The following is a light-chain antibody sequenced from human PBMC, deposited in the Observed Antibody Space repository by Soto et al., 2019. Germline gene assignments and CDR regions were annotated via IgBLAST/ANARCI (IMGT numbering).Light chain of an antibody. CDR1: QSVSSN. J-gene: IGKJ1*01. CDR2: GVS. V-gene: IGKV3-15*01. Sequence: EIVMTQSPATLSVSPGERATLSCRARQSVSSNLAWYQQNPGQGPRLLIYGVSTRATGIPARFSGSGSGTEFTLTISSLQSEDFAVYYCQQYNKWPRTFGQGTKVEIK. CDR3: QQYNKWPRT.